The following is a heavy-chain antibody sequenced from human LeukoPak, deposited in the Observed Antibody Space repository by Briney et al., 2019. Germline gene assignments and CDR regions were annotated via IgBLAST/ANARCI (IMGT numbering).Heavy chain of an antibody. D-gene: IGHD6-19*01. CDR3: AKLPGIAVAGTSY. CDR1: GGSFSGYY. V-gene: IGHV4-34*01. Sequence: SETLSLTCAVYGGSFSGYYWSWIRQPPGKGLEGIGEINHSGSTNYNPSLKSRVTISVDTSKNQFSLKLSSVTAADTAVYYCAKLPGIAVAGTSYWGQGTLVTVSS. CDR2: INHSGST. J-gene: IGHJ4*02.